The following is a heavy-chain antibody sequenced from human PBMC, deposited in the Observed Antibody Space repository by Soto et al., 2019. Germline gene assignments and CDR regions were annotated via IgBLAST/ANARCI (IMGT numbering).Heavy chain of an antibody. J-gene: IGHJ6*01. D-gene: IGHD3-10*01. Sequence: QMQLVESGGGVVQPGRSLRLSRAASGFTFSSYGMHWVRQAPGKGLEWVAIISYDGSNRYYADSVKGRFTISRDNSKNTLYLQMNSLRAEDTAVYYCAKGHAPGSGNSDYYYYGMDVWGQGTTVTVSS. CDR2: ISYDGSNR. CDR1: GFTFSSYG. V-gene: IGHV3-30*18. CDR3: AKGHAPGSGNSDYYYYGMDV.